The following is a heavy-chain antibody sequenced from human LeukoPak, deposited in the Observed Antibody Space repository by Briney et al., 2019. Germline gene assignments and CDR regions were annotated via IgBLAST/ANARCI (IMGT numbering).Heavy chain of an antibody. J-gene: IGHJ4*02. D-gene: IGHD3-16*01. CDR1: GFTFSSYA. CDR2: ISYEGSNK. Sequence: GRSLRLSCAASGFTFSSYAMHWGRQAPGKGREGGGDISYEGSNKYYADSVKGRFTISRDNSKNTLYLQMNSLRAEDTAVYYCASSSYYDYVWGSYPGTDYWGQGTLVTVSS. CDR3: ASSSYYDYVWGSYPGTDY. V-gene: IGHV3-30*04.